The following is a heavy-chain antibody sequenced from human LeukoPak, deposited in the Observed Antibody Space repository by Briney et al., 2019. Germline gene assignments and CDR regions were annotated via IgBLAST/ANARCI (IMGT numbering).Heavy chain of an antibody. V-gene: IGHV4-34*01. Sequence: SETLSLTCAVYGGSFSGYYWSWIRQPPGKGLEWIGEMNHSGSTNYNPSLKSRVTISVDTSKNQFSLKLSSVTAADTAVYYCARGRPLYYYGSGSYYRPLDYWGQGTLVTVSS. CDR3: ARGRPLYYYGSGSYYRPLDY. CDR2: MNHSGST. J-gene: IGHJ4*02. CDR1: GGSFSGYY. D-gene: IGHD3-10*01.